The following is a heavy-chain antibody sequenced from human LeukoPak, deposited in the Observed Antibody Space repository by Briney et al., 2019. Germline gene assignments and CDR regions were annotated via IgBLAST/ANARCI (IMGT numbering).Heavy chain of an antibody. CDR3: ARDRSGYLGAFDI. D-gene: IGHD5-12*01. CDR2: IYYSGST. J-gene: IGHJ3*02. Sequence: SETLSLTCTVSGGSISSYYWSWIRQPPGKGLEWIGYIYYSGSTNYNPSLKSRVTISVDTSKNQFSLKLSSVTAADTAVYYCARDRSGYLGAFDIWGQGTMVTVSS. CDR1: GGSISSYY. V-gene: IGHV4-59*01.